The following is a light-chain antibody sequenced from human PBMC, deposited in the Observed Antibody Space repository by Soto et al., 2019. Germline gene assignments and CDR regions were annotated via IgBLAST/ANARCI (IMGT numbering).Light chain of an antibody. V-gene: IGKV1-5*01. CDR3: QQYNSYPWT. CDR1: QSISSW. CDR2: DAS. Sequence: DIQMTQSPSTLSASVGDRVTITCRASQSISSWLAWYQQKPGKAPKLLIYDASSLESGVPSRLSGSGSGTEFTLTISSLQPDDFATYNCQQYNSYPWTFGQGTKVEIK. J-gene: IGKJ1*01.